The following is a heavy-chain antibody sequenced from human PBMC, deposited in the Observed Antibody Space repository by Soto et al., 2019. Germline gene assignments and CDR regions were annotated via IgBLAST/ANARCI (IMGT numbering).Heavy chain of an antibody. V-gene: IGHV4-59*01. J-gene: IGHJ6*03. CDR3: ARVPEEYNWNDGGGYYYYYVDV. D-gene: IGHD1-20*01. CDR1: GGSISSYY. CDR2: IYYSGST. Sequence: PSETLSLTCTVSGGSISSYYWSWIRQPPGNGLEWIGYIYYSGSTNYNISLKSRVTISVDTSKNQFSLKLSSVTAADTAVYYCARVPEEYNWNDGGGYYYYYVDVWGKGTTVTVSS.